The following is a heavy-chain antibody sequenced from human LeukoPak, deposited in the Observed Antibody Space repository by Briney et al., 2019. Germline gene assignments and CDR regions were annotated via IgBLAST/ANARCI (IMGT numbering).Heavy chain of an antibody. CDR3: ASYSNYVDGWFDP. D-gene: IGHD4-11*01. Sequence: ASVKVSCKASGYTFTGYYMHWVRQAPGQGLEWMGWINPNSGGTNYAQKFQGRVTMTRDTSISTAYMELSRLRSDDTAVYYCASYSNYVDGWFDPWGQGTLVTVSS. J-gene: IGHJ5*02. V-gene: IGHV1-2*02. CDR1: GYTFTGYY. CDR2: INPNSGGT.